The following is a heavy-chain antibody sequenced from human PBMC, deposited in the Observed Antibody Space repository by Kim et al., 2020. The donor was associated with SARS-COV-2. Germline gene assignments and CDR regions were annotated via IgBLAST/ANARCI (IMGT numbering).Heavy chain of an antibody. J-gene: IGHJ6*02. V-gene: IGHV3-21*01. CDR1: GFTFSGYS. CDR2: ISSSSSYI. CDR3: ARDKGGDYVYYYYGMDV. D-gene: IGHD4-17*01. Sequence: GGSLRLSCAASGFTFSGYSMNWVRQAPGKGPEWVSSISSSSSYIYYADSVKGRFTISRDNAKNSLYLQMNSLRAEDTAVYYCARDKGGDYVYYYYGMDVCSQGTTVTVSS.